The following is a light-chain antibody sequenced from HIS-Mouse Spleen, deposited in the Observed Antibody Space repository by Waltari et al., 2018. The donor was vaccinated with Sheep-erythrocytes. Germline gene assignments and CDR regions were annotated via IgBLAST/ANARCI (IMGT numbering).Light chain of an antibody. CDR2: EGS. CDR3: CSYAGSSTPWV. V-gene: IGLV2-23*01. Sequence: QSALTQPASVSGSPGQSITISCTGTSSDVGSYNLVSWYPQHPGKAPQLMSYEGSKRPSGVSNRFSGSKSGNTASLTISGLQAEDEADYYCCSYAGSSTPWVFGGGTKLTVL. J-gene: IGLJ3*02. CDR1: SSDVGSYNL.